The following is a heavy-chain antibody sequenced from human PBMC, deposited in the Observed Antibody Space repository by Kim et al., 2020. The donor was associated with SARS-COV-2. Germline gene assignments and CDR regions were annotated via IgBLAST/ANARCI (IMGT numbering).Heavy chain of an antibody. V-gene: IGHV1-69*13. Sequence: SVKVSCKASGGTFSSYAISWVRQAPGQGLEWMGGIIPIFGTANYAQKFQGRVTITADESTSTAYMELSSLRSEDTAVYYCARDANSGYYDFWSGQNWFDPWGQGTLVTVSS. J-gene: IGHJ5*02. CDR3: ARDANSGYYDFWSGQNWFDP. CDR2: IIPIFGTA. CDR1: GGTFSSYA. D-gene: IGHD3-3*01.